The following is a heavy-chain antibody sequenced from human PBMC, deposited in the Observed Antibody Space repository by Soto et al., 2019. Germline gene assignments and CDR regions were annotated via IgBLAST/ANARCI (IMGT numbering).Heavy chain of an antibody. CDR1: GFTFSSTY. D-gene: IGHD1-26*01. Sequence: SLILSFNCAGFTFSSTYSSVGLQSPGMGLEWVAVIESGGSTHYADSVKGRFTISRDIPKNMIYLQLHTLRAEDTAVYYCAKDLGPLRLLHYYFYGMDVWGQGTTVTVSS. V-gene: IGHV3-53*01. CDR3: AKDLGPLRLLHYYFYGMDV. CDR2: IESGGST. J-gene: IGHJ6*02.